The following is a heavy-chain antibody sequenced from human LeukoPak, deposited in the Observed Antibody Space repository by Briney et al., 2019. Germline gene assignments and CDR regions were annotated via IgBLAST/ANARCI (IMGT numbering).Heavy chain of an antibody. CDR2: INPNSGGT. D-gene: IGHD3-9*01. CDR3: ARGAGRYFDWSRLGNDY. CDR1: GYTFTGYY. J-gene: IGHJ4*02. V-gene: IGHV1-2*02. Sequence: VASEKVSCKASGYTFTGYYMHWVRQAPGQGLEWMGWINPNSGGTNYAQKFQGRVTMTRDTSISTAYMELSRLRSDDTAVYYCARGAGRYFDWSRLGNDYWGQGTLVTDSS.